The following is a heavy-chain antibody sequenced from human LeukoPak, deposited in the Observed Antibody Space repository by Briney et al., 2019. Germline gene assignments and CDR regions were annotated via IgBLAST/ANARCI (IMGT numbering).Heavy chain of an antibody. CDR1: GGSISSGDYY. CDR2: IYYTGST. CDR3: ARSPPVPGFCSSSTCYEIDY. Sequence: PSETLSLTCTVSGGSISSGDYYWSWIRQRPGKGLEWIGYIYYTGSTYYNPSLKSRVSISVDTSKNQFSLKLYSVTAADTAVYYCARSPPVPGFCSSSTCYEIDYWGQGTLVTVSS. V-gene: IGHV4-31*03. D-gene: IGHD2-2*01. J-gene: IGHJ4*02.